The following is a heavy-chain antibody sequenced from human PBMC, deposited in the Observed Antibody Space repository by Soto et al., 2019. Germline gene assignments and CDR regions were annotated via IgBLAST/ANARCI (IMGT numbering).Heavy chain of an antibody. Sequence: SETLSLTCAVYGGSFSGYYWGWIRQPPGKGLEWNGEINHSGSTNYNPSLKSRVTISVETSKNQFSLKLSSVTAADTAVYYCADGYSYGIAYWGQGTLVTVSS. CDR3: ADGYSYGIAY. CDR1: GGSFSGYY. CDR2: INHSGST. D-gene: IGHD5-18*01. J-gene: IGHJ4*02. V-gene: IGHV4-34*01.